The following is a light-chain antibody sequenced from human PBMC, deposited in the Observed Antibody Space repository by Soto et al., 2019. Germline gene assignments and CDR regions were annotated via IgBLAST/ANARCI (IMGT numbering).Light chain of an antibody. CDR3: QEYTNWSST. Sequence: IVMSQVPAILSVTPGERDTLYLRARQSVGSNLAWYQQKPGQAPRLLIYGASTRATGIPTRFSGSGSGTDFTLSISSLQSEDFAVYYCQEYTNWSSTFGQGTKVDIK. J-gene: IGKJ2*01. CDR1: QSVGSN. V-gene: IGKV3-15*01. CDR2: GAS.